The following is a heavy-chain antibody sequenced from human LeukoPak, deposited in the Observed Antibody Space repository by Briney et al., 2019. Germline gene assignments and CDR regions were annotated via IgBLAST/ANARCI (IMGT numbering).Heavy chain of an antibody. V-gene: IGHV4-30-4*07. CDR2: IYYSGST. J-gene: IGHJ3*02. CDR3: ARTSRLTVDAFDI. CDR1: GGSISSGGYS. Sequence: PSQTLPLTCAVSGGSISSGGYSWSWIRQPPGKGLEWIGYIYYSGSTYYNPSLKSRVTISVDTSKNQFSLKLSSVTAADTAVYYCARTSRLTVDAFDIWGQGTMVTVSS.